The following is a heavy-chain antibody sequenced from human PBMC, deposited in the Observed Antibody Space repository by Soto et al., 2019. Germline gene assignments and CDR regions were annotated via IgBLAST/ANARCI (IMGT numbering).Heavy chain of an antibody. V-gene: IGHV4-34*01. J-gene: IGHJ4*02. CDR3: AKVPQNSPIYHFDY. Sequence: GGSFSGYYWSWIRQPPGKGLEWIGEINHSGSTNYNPSLKSRVTISVDTSKNTLYLQMNSLRAEDTAVYYCAKVPQNSPIYHFDYWGQGTLVTVSS. CDR2: INHSGST. CDR1: GGSFSGYY. D-gene: IGHD3-3*02.